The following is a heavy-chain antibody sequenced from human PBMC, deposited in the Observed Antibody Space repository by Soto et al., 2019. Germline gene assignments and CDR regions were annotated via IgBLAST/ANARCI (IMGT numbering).Heavy chain of an antibody. CDR3: ATYYGSGTYFPDHYYYGMYV. Sequence: GGSLRLSCAASGFIFINYSINWVRQAPGKGLEWISYISSSSSTIYYADSVKGRFTSSRDNAKNSLYLQMNSLRAEDTAVYYCATYYGSGTYFPDHYYYGMYVWGQGTTVTVS. CDR1: GFIFINYS. CDR2: ISSSSSTI. J-gene: IGHJ6*02. V-gene: IGHV3-48*01. D-gene: IGHD3-10*01.